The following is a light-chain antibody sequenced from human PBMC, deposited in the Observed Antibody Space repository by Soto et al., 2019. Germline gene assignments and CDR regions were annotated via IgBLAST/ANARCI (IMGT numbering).Light chain of an antibody. J-gene: IGKJ4*01. CDR3: QQANSFPLT. CDR2: AAS. CDR1: QGISNW. Sequence: DIQMTQSPSSVSASVGDRATITCRASQGISNWLAWYQQKPGKAPKLLIYAASSLQRGVPSRFSGSGSGTDFTVTISSLQPEDFATYYCQQANSFPLTFGGGNKVEIK. V-gene: IGKV1-12*01.